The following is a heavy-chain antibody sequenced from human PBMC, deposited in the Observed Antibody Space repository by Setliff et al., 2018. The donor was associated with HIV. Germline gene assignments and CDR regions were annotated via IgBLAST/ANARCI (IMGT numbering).Heavy chain of an antibody. V-gene: IGHV4-4*08. CDR2: IYSGGST. J-gene: IGHJ3*01. D-gene: IGHD3-10*01. CDR3: ASVRSYGSAYDAFDV. Sequence: SETLSLTCTVSGGSIGGYYWSWIRQPPGTGLEWLGCIYSGGSTNYNPSLESRVTISLDTSKNQFSLRLTSVTAADTAVYYCASVRSYGSAYDAFDVWGPGTMVTVSS. CDR1: GGSIGGYY.